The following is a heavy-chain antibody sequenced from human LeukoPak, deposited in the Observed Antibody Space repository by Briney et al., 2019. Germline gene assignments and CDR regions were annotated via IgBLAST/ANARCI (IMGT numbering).Heavy chain of an antibody. CDR1: GFSLSDAY. V-gene: IGHV3-15*01. Sequence: GGSLRLSCAASGFSLSDAYMSWVRQTPGKRLEWIGRIISKSDGGTTDYAAPVKGRFIISRDDSKGTLYLQLNSLRSDDTAVYYCLAQYYFDYWGRGTLVTVSS. CDR3: LAQYYFDY. D-gene: IGHD5-24*01. CDR2: IISKSDGGTT. J-gene: IGHJ4*02.